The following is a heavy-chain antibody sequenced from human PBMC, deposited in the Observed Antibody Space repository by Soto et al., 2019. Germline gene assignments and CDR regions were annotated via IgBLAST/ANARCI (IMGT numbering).Heavy chain of an antibody. CDR3: AIELIIGPTGTGFDP. J-gene: IGHJ5*02. Sequence: GGSLRLSCAASGSIFRGYGMHWVRQAPGKGLEWVAVIRYDGSNINYADSVMGRFTISRDNSKNTLYLQMNSLRAEDTAVYYCAIELIIGPTGTGFDPWGQGTLVSGSS. V-gene: IGHV3-33*01. CDR2: IRYDGSNI. CDR1: GSIFRGYG. D-gene: IGHD1-7*01.